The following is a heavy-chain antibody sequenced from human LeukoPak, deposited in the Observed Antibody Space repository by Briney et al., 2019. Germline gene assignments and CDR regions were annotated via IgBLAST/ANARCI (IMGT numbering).Heavy chain of an antibody. D-gene: IGHD5-24*01. Sequence: PGGSLRLSCAASGFTFSSYWMHWVHQAPGKGLVWVSRINSDGSSTSYADSVKGRFTISRDNAKNTLYLQMNSLRAEDTAVYYCARVSRDGYVRDYFDYWGQGTLVTVSS. CDR3: ARVSRDGYVRDYFDY. J-gene: IGHJ4*02. CDR1: GFTFSSYW. V-gene: IGHV3-74*01. CDR2: INSDGSST.